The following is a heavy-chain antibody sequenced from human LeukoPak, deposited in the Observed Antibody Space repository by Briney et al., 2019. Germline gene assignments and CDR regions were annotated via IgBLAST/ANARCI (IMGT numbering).Heavy chain of an antibody. D-gene: IGHD2-2*02. V-gene: IGHV3-23*01. CDR3: ASYDIVVVPAAIRSLDY. J-gene: IGHJ4*02. CDR1: GFAFGSEA. Sequence: GGSLRLSCAVSGFAFGSEAMSWVRQAPGKGLEWVSGISGSGRSTYYADSLKGRFTISRDNSKNTLYLQMNSLRAEDTAVYYCASYDIVVVPAAIRSLDYWGQGTLVTVSS. CDR2: ISGSGRST.